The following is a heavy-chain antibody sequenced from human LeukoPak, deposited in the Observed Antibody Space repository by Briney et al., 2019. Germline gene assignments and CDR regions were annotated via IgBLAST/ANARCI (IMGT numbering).Heavy chain of an antibody. CDR1: GSRFTSYW. CDR3: ARLGKSAMVIHY. Sequence: GASLKISCKGSGSRFTSYWISWVRQMPGKGLEWMGRIDPSDSYTNYSPSFQGHVTISADKSISTAYLQWSSLKASDTAMYYCARLGKSAMVIHYWGQGTLVTGSS. V-gene: IGHV5-10-1*01. J-gene: IGHJ4*02. CDR2: IDPSDSYT. D-gene: IGHD5-18*01.